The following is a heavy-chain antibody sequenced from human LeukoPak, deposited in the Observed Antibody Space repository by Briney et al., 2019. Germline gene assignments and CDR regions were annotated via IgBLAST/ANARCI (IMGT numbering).Heavy chain of an antibody. CDR2: ISGSGGST. CDR3: AIGSGSSYFGY. D-gene: IGHD3-10*01. J-gene: IGHJ4*02. Sequence: GGSLRLSCAASGFTFSSYAMSWVRQAPGKGLEWVSAISGSGGSTYYADSVKGRFTISRDNSKNTLYLQMNSLRAEDTAVYYCAIGSGSSYFGYWGQGTLVTVSS. CDR1: GFTFSSYA. V-gene: IGHV3-23*01.